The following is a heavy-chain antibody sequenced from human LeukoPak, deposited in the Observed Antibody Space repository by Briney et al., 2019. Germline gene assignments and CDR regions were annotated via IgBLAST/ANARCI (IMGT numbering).Heavy chain of an antibody. CDR2: IYSGGST. CDR3: ARDPGYYDFWSGSALGMDV. CDR1: GFTVSSNY. J-gene: IGHJ6*02. D-gene: IGHD3-3*01. V-gene: IGHV3-66*01. Sequence: GGSLRLSCAASGFTVSSNYMSWVRQAPGKGLEWVSVIYSGGSTYYADSVKGRFTISRDNSKNTLYLQMNSLRAGDTAVYYCARDPGYYDFWSGSALGMDVWGQGTTVTVSS.